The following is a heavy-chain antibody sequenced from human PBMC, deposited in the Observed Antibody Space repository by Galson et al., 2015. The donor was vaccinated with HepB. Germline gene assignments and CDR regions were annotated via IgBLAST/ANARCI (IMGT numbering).Heavy chain of an antibody. Sequence: SLRLSCAASGFDFSKSVMTWVRQAPGKGLEWVSSISDSGRSTYHAGSVKGRFIISRDNSKNTLYLQMNSLRAEDTAVYYCAREDGNSLYYYYYYAMDVWGQGTTVTVSS. V-gene: IGHV3-23*01. D-gene: IGHD4-23*01. CDR1: GFDFSKSV. J-gene: IGHJ6*02. CDR2: ISDSGRST. CDR3: AREDGNSLYYYYYYAMDV.